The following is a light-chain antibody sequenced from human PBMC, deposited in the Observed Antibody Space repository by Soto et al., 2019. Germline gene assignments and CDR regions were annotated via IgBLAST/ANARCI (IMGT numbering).Light chain of an antibody. CDR3: QQFGRSPRT. CDR2: GTS. CDR1: QSVSNIY. J-gene: IGKJ1*01. V-gene: IGKV3-20*01. Sequence: EIVLPQSPGPLSLSPGAGATLSCRASQSVSNIYLAWYQQKPGQSPRLLMYGTSTRDTGIPDRFIGSGSGRDFTVTISTLEPEDFAVYDGQQFGRSPRTFGQGTKVEIK.